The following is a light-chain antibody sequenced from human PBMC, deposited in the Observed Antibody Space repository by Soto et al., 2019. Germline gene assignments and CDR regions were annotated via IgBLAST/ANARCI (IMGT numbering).Light chain of an antibody. CDR1: HSVNSH. CDR2: GAS. J-gene: IGKJ5*01. CDR3: QQYKNWPL. V-gene: IGKV3-15*01. Sequence: LVMPQSPATLSVSPGERVTLSCRTSHSVNSHVAWYQQKPGQAPRLLLYGASTRATGIPVRFSGSGFGTEFTLTISSLQSEDFAVYYCQQYKNWPLFCQRTRLEIK.